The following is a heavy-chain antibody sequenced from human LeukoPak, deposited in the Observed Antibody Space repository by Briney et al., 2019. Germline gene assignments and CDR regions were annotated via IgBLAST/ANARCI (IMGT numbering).Heavy chain of an antibody. CDR2: IRYGGSNK. CDR3: AKDGGTSCCTDYYYYYMDV. CDR1: GFTFTNAW. V-gene: IGHV3-30*02. J-gene: IGHJ6*03. Sequence: GGSLRLSCTASGFTFTNAWMSWVRQAPGKGLEWVAFIRYGGSNKYYADSVKGRFTISRDNSKNTLYLQMNSLRAEDTAVYYCAKDGGTSCCTDYYYYYMDVWGKGTTVTVSS. D-gene: IGHD2-2*01.